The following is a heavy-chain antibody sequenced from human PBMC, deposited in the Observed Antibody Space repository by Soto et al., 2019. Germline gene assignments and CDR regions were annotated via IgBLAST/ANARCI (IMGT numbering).Heavy chain of an antibody. J-gene: IGHJ4*02. Sequence: PSETLSLTCTVSGGSIGGSAYHWGWIRQPPGNGLEWIGSIHYSGRVYYDESLLGRVTILVDTSTNRFSLSLDSVTAEDTAVYYCAKEPLVRALLLGGWDYWGQGTLVTVSS. CDR1: GGSIGGSAYH. CDR2: IHYSGRV. CDR3: AKEPLVRALLLGGWDY. V-gene: IGHV4-39*02. D-gene: IGHD3-22*01.